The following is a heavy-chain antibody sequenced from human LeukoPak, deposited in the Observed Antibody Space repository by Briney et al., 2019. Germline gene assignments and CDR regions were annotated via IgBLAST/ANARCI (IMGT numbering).Heavy chain of an antibody. Sequence: PGRSLRLSCAASGLTFRNYGMHWVRQAPGKGLEWVAVIWYDGSNQYYVDSVKGRFAISRDNSKNTVYLQMNSLRVEDTAVYYCARDWGSIGVTGLFDYWGQGTLVTVSS. V-gene: IGHV3-33*01. D-gene: IGHD6-19*01. CDR2: IWYDGSNQ. CDR3: ARDWGSIGVTGLFDY. CDR1: GLTFRNYG. J-gene: IGHJ4*02.